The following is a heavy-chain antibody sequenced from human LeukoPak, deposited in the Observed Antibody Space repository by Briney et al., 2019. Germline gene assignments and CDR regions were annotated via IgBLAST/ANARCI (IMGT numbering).Heavy chain of an antibody. Sequence: GGSLRLSCAASGFTFTDYYMSWIRQAPGKGLEWISYVSSASRYSPISSSSPSTNYADSVKGRFTISRDNAKNSLYLQMNRLRGDDTAVYYCARGLLDHYFDSWGQGTLVSVSS. V-gene: IGHV3-11*06. CDR1: GFTFTDYY. CDR3: ARGLLDHYFDS. J-gene: IGHJ4*02. D-gene: IGHD2-15*01. CDR2: VSSASRYSPISSSSPST.